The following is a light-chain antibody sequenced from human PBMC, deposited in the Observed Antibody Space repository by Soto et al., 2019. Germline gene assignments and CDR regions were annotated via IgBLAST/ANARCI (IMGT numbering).Light chain of an antibody. V-gene: IGKV3-15*01. CDR2: VAS. Sequence: EIVMTQSPASLSVSPGERATLSCRALQSISNTLAWYQQEPGQAPRLLIYVASTRATGIPARFSGSGSGTEFTLTISILQSEDFAVYYCQQYYNWPLTFGGGTKVQIK. CDR1: QSISNT. CDR3: QQYYNWPLT. J-gene: IGKJ4*01.